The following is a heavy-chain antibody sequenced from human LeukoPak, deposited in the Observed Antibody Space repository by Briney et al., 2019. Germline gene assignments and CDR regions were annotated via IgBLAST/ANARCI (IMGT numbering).Heavy chain of an antibody. CDR1: GFTFSSYA. J-gene: IGHJ6*02. Sequence: GGSLRLSCAASGFTFSSYAMSWVRQAPGKGLEWVSAISGSGGSTYYADSVKGRFTISRDNSKNTLYLQMNSLRAEDTAVYYCAKDYVSYYYDSSGYYRDYYYYYGMDVWGQGTTVTVPS. CDR3: AKDYVSYYYDSSGYYRDYYYYYGMDV. CDR2: ISGSGGST. V-gene: IGHV3-23*01. D-gene: IGHD3-22*01.